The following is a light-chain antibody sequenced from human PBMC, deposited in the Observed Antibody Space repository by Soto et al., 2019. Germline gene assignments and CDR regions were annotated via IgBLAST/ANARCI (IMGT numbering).Light chain of an antibody. Sequence: DIQMTQSPSCLSASVGDRVTITCRASQNISRYLNWYQQKPGTAPKLLIYTASSLQSGVPSRFSGNGSGTDFTLSISSLQPEDFATYYCQQSYSALTWTFGQGTKVEI. J-gene: IGKJ1*01. CDR3: QQSYSALTWT. V-gene: IGKV1-39*01. CDR1: QNISRY. CDR2: TAS.